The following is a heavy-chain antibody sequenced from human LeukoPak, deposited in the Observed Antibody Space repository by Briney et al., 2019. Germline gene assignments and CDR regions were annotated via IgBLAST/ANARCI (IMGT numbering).Heavy chain of an antibody. D-gene: IGHD1-26*01. CDR1: GYTFTGYY. J-gene: IGHJ4*02. CDR3: ARGEIVGATKLKIMPDY. V-gene: IGHV1-2*06. Sequence: ASVKVSCKASGYTFTGYYMHWVRQAPGQGLEWMGRINPNSGGTNYAQKFQGRVSMTWDTSISTAYMELSRLRSDDTAVYYCARGEIVGATKLKIMPDYWGQGTLVTVSS. CDR2: INPNSGGT.